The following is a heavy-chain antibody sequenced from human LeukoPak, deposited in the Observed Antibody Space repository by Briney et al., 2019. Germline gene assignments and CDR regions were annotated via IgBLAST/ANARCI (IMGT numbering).Heavy chain of an antibody. CDR3: VREVAY. CDR1: GFTLSTHM. CDR2: ISSDSGAI. D-gene: IGHD5-12*01. J-gene: IGHJ4*02. V-gene: IGHV3-48*01. Sequence: GESLRLSCALSGFTLSTHMINRVAEAPGKGLEWLSYISSDSGAIYYADTVKGRSTISRDNAQKSLYLQMNNLRVEDTAVYYWVREVAYWGQGALVTVSS.